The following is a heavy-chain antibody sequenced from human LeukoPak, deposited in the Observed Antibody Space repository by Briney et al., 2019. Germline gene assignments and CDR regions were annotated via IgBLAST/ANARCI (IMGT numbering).Heavy chain of an antibody. V-gene: IGHV4-39*01. CDR1: GGSITSDSYH. CDR2: LSYRWGT. Sequence: KTSETLSLTCTVSGGSITSDSYHWRWLRQPPGKGLEWIVSLSYRWGTYYNLSLKRRVTIYVDTSKNQVSRKLSSMSAADTSVYYCASDDYWGEGALVAVPS. CDR3: ASDDY. J-gene: IGHJ4*02.